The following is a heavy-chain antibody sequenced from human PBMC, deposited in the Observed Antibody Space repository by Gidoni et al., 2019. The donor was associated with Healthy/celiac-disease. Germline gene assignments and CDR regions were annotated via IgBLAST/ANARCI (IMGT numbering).Heavy chain of an antibody. D-gene: IGHD3-10*01. CDR1: GGSISSGSYY. CDR3: QRGSGSYYPD. V-gene: IGHV4-61*02. Sequence: QVQLQESGPGLVKPSQNLSLTCTVSGGSISSGSYYWSWIRQPAGKGLELIGRIYTSGSTNYNPSLKSRVTISVDTSKHQFSLKLSSVPAADTAVYYCQRGSGSYYPDWGQGTLVTVSS. CDR2: IYTSGST. J-gene: IGHJ4*02.